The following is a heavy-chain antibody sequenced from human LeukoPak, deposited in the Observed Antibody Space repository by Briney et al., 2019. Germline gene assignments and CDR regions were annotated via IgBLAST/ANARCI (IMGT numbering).Heavy chain of an antibody. D-gene: IGHD2-2*01. CDR2: ISYDGSNK. Sequence: GGSLRLFCAASGFTFSSYAMHWVRQAPGKGLEWVAVISYDGSNKYYADSVKGRFTISRDYSKNSLYLQMNSLRAEDTAVYYCARDGSTSYYYYYYYMDVWGKGTTVTVSS. V-gene: IGHV3-30-3*01. CDR3: ARDGSTSYYYYYYYMDV. CDR1: GFTFSSYA. J-gene: IGHJ6*03.